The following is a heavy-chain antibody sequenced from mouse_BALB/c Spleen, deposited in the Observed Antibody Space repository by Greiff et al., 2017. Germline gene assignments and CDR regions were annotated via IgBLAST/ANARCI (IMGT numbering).Heavy chain of an antibody. CDR3: ARDPQLGESDY. Sequence: EVQLVESGGGLVQPGGSLRLSCATSGFTFTDYYMSWVRQPPGKALEWLGFIRNKANGYTTEYSASVKGRFTISRDNSQSILYLQMNTLRAEDSATYYCARDPQLGESDYWGQGTTLTVAS. V-gene: IGHV7-3*02. D-gene: IGHD4-1*02. CDR1: GFTFTDYY. J-gene: IGHJ2*01. CDR2: IRNKANGYTT.